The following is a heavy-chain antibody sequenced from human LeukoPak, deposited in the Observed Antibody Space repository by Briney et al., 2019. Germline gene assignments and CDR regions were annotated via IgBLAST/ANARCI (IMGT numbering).Heavy chain of an antibody. Sequence: GASVKVSCKASGYTFTSYYMNWVRQAPGQGLEWMGMINPSGGSTNYAQKFQGRVTVTRDTSTSTVYTELSSLRSEDTAVYYCARGSINYNSGGYYDNPPLDYWGQGTLVTVSS. CDR1: GYTFTSYY. CDR2: INPSGGST. V-gene: IGHV1-46*01. J-gene: IGHJ4*02. CDR3: ARGSINYNSGGYYDNPPLDY. D-gene: IGHD3-22*01.